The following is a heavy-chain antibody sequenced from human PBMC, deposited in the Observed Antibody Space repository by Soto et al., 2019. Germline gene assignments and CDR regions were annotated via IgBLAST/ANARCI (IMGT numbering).Heavy chain of an antibody. CDR3: ATKLRFLEWLLWALDY. Sequence: ASVKVSCKVSGYTLTELSMHWVRQAPGKGLEWMGGFDPEDGETIYAQKFQGRVTMTEDTSTDTAYMELSSLRSEDTAVYYCATKLRFLEWLLWALDYWGQGTLVTVSS. V-gene: IGHV1-24*01. J-gene: IGHJ4*02. CDR2: FDPEDGET. CDR1: GYTLTELS. D-gene: IGHD3-3*01.